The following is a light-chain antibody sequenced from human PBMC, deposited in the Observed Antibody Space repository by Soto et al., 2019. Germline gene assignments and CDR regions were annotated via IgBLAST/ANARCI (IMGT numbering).Light chain of an antibody. J-gene: IGKJ2*01. Sequence: EIVLTQSPGTLSLSPGERATLSCRASQSVSSSYLAWSQQKPGQAPRLLIYGALNRATGIPDRFSASGSGTDFTLTISRLEPEDFAMYYCQQYGSSPPYTFGQGTKLEIK. CDR3: QQYGSSPPYT. CDR1: QSVSSSY. CDR2: GAL. V-gene: IGKV3-20*01.